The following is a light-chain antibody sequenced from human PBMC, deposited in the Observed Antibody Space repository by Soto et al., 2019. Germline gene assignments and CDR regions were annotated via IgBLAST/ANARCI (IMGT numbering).Light chain of an antibody. Sequence: SSELTQPPSVSVSPGQTARITCSGDALPKQYAYWYQQKPGQAPVLVIYKDSERPSGIPERFSGSSSGTTVTLTISGVQAEDEADYYCQSADSRDVVFGGGTKLTVL. CDR1: ALPKQY. V-gene: IGLV3-25*03. CDR2: KDS. J-gene: IGLJ2*01. CDR3: QSADSRDVV.